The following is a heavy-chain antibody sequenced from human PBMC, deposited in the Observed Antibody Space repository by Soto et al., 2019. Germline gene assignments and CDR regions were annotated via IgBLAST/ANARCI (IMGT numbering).Heavy chain of an antibody. CDR3: ASINCSSTSCHYYFDY. Sequence: SETLSLTCTVSGGSISSGSYYWSWIRQHPGKGLEWIGYIYYSGSTYYNPSLKSRVTISVDTSKNQFSLKLSSVTAADTAVYYCASINCSSTSCHYYFDYWGQGTLVTVSS. J-gene: IGHJ4*02. D-gene: IGHD2-2*01. CDR1: GGSISSGSYY. CDR2: IYYSGST. V-gene: IGHV4-31*03.